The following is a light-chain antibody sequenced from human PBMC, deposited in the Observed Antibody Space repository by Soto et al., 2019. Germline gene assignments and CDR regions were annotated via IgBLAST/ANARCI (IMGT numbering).Light chain of an antibody. CDR2: GAS. CDR3: QQYNNWPPEIT. Sequence: EIVLTQSPDTLSVSPGERATLSCRASQSVSSYLAWYQQKPGQAPRLLIYGASTRATGIPARFSGSGSGTEFTLTISSLQSEDFAVYYCQQYNNWPPEITFGQGTRLEIK. V-gene: IGKV3-15*01. CDR1: QSVSSY. J-gene: IGKJ5*01.